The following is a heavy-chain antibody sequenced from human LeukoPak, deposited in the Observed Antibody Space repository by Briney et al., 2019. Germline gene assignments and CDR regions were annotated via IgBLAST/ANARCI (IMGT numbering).Heavy chain of an antibody. CDR3: GRGDGYNGVY. CDR2: IYHSGHT. D-gene: IGHD5-24*01. Sequence: PSQTLSLTCNVSGGSISSGDYYWSWIHQPPGKGLEWIGYIYHSGHTYSNPSLKSRVTISLDTSKNQFSLKLTSVTAADTAVYFCGRGDGYNGVYWGQGTLVTVSS. V-gene: IGHV4-30-4*01. CDR1: GGSISSGDYY. J-gene: IGHJ4*02.